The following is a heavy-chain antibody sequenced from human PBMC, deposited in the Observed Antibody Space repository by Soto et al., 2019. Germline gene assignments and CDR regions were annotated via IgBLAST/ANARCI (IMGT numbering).Heavy chain of an antibody. D-gene: IGHD6-19*01. Sequence: GGSLSLSCAASGFTFSSYAMHWVRQAPGKGLEYVSAISSNGGSTYYADSVKGRFTISRDNSKNTLYLQMSSLRAEDTAVYYCVKTSGSSGFLGVDYYYYGMDVWGQGTTVTVSS. CDR1: GFTFSSYA. CDR3: VKTSGSSGFLGVDYYYYGMDV. J-gene: IGHJ6*02. V-gene: IGHV3-64D*08. CDR2: ISSNGGST.